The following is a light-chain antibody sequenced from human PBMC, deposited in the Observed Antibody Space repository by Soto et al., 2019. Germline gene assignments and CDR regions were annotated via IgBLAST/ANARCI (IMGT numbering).Light chain of an antibody. CDR2: AAS. J-gene: IGKJ1*01. CDR3: QQYGRSGT. Sequence: EIVLTQSPGTLSLSPGERATLSCRASQSVSSTFLAWYQQKPGQAPRLLIYAASSRATGIPDRFSGSGSGTDSTLTISRLEPEDFAVYYCQQYGRSGTFGQGTKVDI. V-gene: IGKV3-20*01. CDR1: QSVSSTF.